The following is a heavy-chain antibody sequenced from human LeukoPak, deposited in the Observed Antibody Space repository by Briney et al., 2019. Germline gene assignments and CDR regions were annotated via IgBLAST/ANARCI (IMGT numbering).Heavy chain of an antibody. Sequence: PSETLSLTCTVSVGSISSYYWSWIRQPPGKGLEWIGYIYYSGSTNYNPSLKSRVTISVDTSKNQFSLKLSSVTAADTAVYYCARGRDGDSDAFDIWGQGTMVTVSS. D-gene: IGHD4-17*01. J-gene: IGHJ3*02. CDR3: ARGRDGDSDAFDI. V-gene: IGHV4-59*01. CDR1: VGSISSYY. CDR2: IYYSGST.